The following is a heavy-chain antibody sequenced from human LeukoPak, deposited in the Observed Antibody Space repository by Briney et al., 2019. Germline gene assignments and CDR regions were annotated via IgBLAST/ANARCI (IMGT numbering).Heavy chain of an antibody. J-gene: IGHJ4*02. Sequence: KSGVSLRLSCAASGFTFRTYTMNWVRQAPGKGLEWVSSISSSSSYIYYADSVKGRFTISRDNAKNSLYLQMNSLRAEDTAVYYCAGGIAARVDYWGQGTLVTVSS. D-gene: IGHD6-6*01. CDR1: GFTFRTYT. CDR2: ISSSSSYI. CDR3: AGGIAARVDY. V-gene: IGHV3-21*01.